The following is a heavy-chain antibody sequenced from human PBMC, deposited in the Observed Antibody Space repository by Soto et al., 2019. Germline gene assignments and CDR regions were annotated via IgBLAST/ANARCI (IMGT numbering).Heavy chain of an antibody. Sequence: GESLKISCKGSGYSFTSYWISWVRQMPGKGLEWMGRIDPSDSYTNYSPSFQGHVTISADKSISTAYLQWSSLKASDTAMYYCARHKYCGRDCSSPFDPWGQGTLVTVSS. D-gene: IGHD2-21*02. CDR2: IDPSDSYT. CDR3: ARHKYCGRDCSSPFDP. V-gene: IGHV5-10-1*01. J-gene: IGHJ5*02. CDR1: GYSFTSYW.